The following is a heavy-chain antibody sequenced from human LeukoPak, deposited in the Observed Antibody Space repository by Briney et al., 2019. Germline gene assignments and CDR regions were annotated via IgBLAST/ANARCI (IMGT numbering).Heavy chain of an antibody. CDR2: IYFTGNT. V-gene: IGHV4-39*01. D-gene: IGHD3-10*01. Sequence: SETLSLTCTVSGGSISSDTYFWGWIRQPPGKGLEWSANIYFTGNTYYNPSRNSLPTISVDTSKNMFSLTPTSAHAAGPAVYYCASGAHRGGGFDSWGQGTQVTVSP. CDR1: GGSISSDTYF. J-gene: IGHJ4*02. CDR3: ASGAHRGGGFDS.